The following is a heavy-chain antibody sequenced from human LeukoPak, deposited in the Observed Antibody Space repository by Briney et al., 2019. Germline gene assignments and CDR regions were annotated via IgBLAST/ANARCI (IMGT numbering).Heavy chain of an antibody. CDR3: AGITYGSGSYVPDAFDI. CDR1: GYTFTSYG. V-gene: IGHV1-18*01. CDR2: ISAYNGNT. Sequence: ASVKVSCKASGYTFTSYGISWVRQAPGQGLEWMGWISAYNGNTNYAQKLQGRVTMTTDTSTSTAYMELRSLRPDDTAVYYCAGITYGSGSYVPDAFDIWGQGTMVTVSS. D-gene: IGHD3-10*01. J-gene: IGHJ3*02.